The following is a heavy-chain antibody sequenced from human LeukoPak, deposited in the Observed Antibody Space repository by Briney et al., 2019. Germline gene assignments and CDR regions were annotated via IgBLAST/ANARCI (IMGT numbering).Heavy chain of an antibody. CDR3: ARVATPDVSSPLDF. D-gene: IGHD6-19*01. V-gene: IGHV4-4*07. Sequence: PSETLSLTCAVSGGSITGFFWTWIRQPAGEGLQDIGRIFSSGGANYNPSLQSRVAMSVDTSQNLFSLKLTSVTAADTAVYFCARVATPDVSSPLDFWGQGILVTVSS. J-gene: IGHJ4*02. CDR2: IFSSGGA. CDR1: GGSITGFF.